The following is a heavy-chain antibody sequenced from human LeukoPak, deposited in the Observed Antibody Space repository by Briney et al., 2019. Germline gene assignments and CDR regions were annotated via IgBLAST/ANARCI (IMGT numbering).Heavy chain of an antibody. CDR2: ISAYNGNT. D-gene: IGHD6-13*01. J-gene: IGHJ4*02. CDR3: ARNVGIAAAGIFDY. CDR1: GYTFTSYG. V-gene: IGHV1-18*01. Sequence: ASVKVSCKASGYTFTSYGISWVRQAPGQGLEWMGWISAYNGNTNYAQKPQGRVTMTTDTSTSTDYMELRSLRSDDTAVYYCARNVGIAAAGIFDYWGQGTLVTVSS.